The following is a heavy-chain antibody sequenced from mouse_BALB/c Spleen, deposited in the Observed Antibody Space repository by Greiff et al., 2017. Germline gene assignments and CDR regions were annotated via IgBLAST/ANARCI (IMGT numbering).Heavy chain of an antibody. Sequence: EVQLVESGGGLVQPGGSLRLSCATSGFTFTDYYMSWVRQPPGKALEWLGFIRNKANGYTTEYSASVKGRFTISRDNSQSILYLQMNTLRAEDSATYYCARDRPLGFAYWGQGTLVTVSA. CDR3: ARDRPLGFAY. D-gene: IGHD3-1*01. J-gene: IGHJ3*01. V-gene: IGHV7-3*02. CDR1: GFTFTDYY. CDR2: IRNKANGYTT.